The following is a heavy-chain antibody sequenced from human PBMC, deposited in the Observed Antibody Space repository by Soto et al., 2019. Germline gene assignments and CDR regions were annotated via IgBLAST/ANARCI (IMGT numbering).Heavy chain of an antibody. J-gene: IGHJ6*02. CDR2: INPSGGST. V-gene: IGHV1-46*01. CDR3: APGITMVRGVPDPNYYYYGMDV. CDR1: GYTFTSYY. D-gene: IGHD3-10*01. Sequence: GASVKVSCKASGYTFTSYYMHWVRQAPGQGLEWMGIINPSGGSTSYAQKFQGRVTMTRDTSTSTVYMELSSLRSEDTAVYYCAPGITMVRGVPDPNYYYYGMDVWGQGTTVTVSS.